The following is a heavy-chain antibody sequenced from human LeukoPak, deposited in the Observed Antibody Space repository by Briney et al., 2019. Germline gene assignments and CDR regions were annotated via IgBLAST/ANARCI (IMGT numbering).Heavy chain of an antibody. CDR2: IKQDGSEK. CDR1: GFTLGTYW. CDR3: AKSNYGDFGWFDP. V-gene: IGHV3-7*01. D-gene: IGHD4-17*01. Sequence: GGSLRLSCAASGFTLGTYWMNWVRQAPGKGREWVANIKQDGSEKRYVDSVKGRFTISGDNAKNSLFLQMNSLRAEDTAVYFCAKSNYGDFGWFDPWGQGALVIVSS. J-gene: IGHJ5*02.